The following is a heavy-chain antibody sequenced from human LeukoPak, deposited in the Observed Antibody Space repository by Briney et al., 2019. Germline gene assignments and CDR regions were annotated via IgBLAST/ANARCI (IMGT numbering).Heavy chain of an antibody. CDR1: GYSFTSYW. D-gene: IGHD4-11*01. V-gene: IGHV5-51*01. J-gene: IGHJ5*02. CDR3: ARRPYSNSLFDP. CDR2: IYPDNSDT. Sequence: GESLKISCKGSGYSFTSYWIGWVRQMPGKGLEWMGIIYPDNSDTRYSPSFQGQVTISADKSITTAYLQWSSLMASDTAMYYCARRPYSNSLFDPWGQGTLVTVSS.